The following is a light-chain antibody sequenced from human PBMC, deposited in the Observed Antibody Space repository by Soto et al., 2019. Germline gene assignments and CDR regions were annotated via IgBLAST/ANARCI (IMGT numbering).Light chain of an antibody. V-gene: IGLV2-11*01. Sequence: QSALTQPRSVSGSPGQSVTISCTGTSSDVGGYKYVSWYQQHPGKAPKLVIYDVSKRPSGVPDRFSGSKSGNTASLTISGLQADYEADYYCCSYAGSSLWVFGGGTKVTVL. CDR3: CSYAGSSLWV. CDR2: DVS. CDR1: SSDVGGYKY. J-gene: IGLJ3*02.